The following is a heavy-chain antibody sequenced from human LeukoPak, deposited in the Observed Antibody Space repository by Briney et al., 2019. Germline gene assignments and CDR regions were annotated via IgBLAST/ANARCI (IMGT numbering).Heavy chain of an antibody. Sequence: GGSLRLSCAASGFTFSSYGMHWVRQAPGKGLEWVAVIWYDGSNKYYADSVKGRFTISRDNSKNTLYLQMNSLRAEDTAVYYCARVTVSGVYFYFDYWGQGTLVTVSS. J-gene: IGHJ4*02. CDR2: IWYDGSNK. CDR1: GFTFSSYG. CDR3: ARVTVSGVYFYFDY. D-gene: IGHD4-17*01. V-gene: IGHV3-33*01.